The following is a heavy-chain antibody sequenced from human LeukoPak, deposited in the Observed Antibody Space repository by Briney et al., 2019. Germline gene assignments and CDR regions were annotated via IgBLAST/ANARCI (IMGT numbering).Heavy chain of an antibody. J-gene: IGHJ5*02. CDR3: ARWGYGSGDSRGFDP. Sequence: SETLSLTCALYGGSFRGYYWNWIRQPPGKGLERIGEINRSGSINYNPSLKSRVTISVDTSKNEFSLRLISVTAADTAVYYCARWGYGSGDSRGFDPWGQGTLVTVSS. CDR2: INRSGSI. V-gene: IGHV4-34*01. CDR1: GGSFRGYY. D-gene: IGHD3-10*01.